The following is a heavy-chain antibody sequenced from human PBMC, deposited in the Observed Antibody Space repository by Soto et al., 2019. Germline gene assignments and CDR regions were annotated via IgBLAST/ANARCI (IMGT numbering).Heavy chain of an antibody. V-gene: IGHV3-23*01. CDR2: ISGSGGST. D-gene: IGHD3-16*01. CDR3: AKVGRGTADY. J-gene: IGHJ4*02. Sequence: EVQLLESGGGWVQPGGSLRLSCAASGFIFSSYAMSWVRQAPGKGLEWVSAISGSGGSTYYADSVKGRFTISRDQSKTTLYLQMNSLRAEDTAVYYCAKVGRGTADYWGQGTLLTVSS. CDR1: GFIFSSYA.